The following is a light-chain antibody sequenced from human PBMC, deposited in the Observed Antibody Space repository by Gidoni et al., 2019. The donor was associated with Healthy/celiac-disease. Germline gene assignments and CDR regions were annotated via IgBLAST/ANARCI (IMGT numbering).Light chain of an antibody. J-gene: IGKJ1*01. Sequence: DIQMTQSPSSLSASVGDRVTITCRASQTISTYLNWYQQRPGEAPKLLVYAASSLQRGVPSRFSATESGTDFTLTINGLQPEDFATYYCQQSYSMLRTFGQGTKVEV. V-gene: IGKV1-39*01. CDR1: QTISTY. CDR2: AAS. CDR3: QQSYSMLRT.